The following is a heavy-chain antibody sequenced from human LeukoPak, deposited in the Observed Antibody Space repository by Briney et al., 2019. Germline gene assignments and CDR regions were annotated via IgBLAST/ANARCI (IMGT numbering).Heavy chain of an antibody. Sequence: PSETLSLTCTVSGGSISSSSYYWGWIRQPPGKGLEWIGSIYYSGSTYYNPSLKSRVTISVDTSKNQFSLKLSSVTAADTAVYYCARQVSLPSLFSMIVVVHPNWFDPWGRGTLVTVSS. D-gene: IGHD3-22*01. CDR1: GGSISSSSYY. V-gene: IGHV4-39*01. CDR3: ARQVSLPSLFSMIVVVHPNWFDP. CDR2: IYYSGST. J-gene: IGHJ5*02.